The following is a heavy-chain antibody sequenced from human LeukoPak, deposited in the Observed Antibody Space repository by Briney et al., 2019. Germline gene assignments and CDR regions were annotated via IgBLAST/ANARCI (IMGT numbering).Heavy chain of an antibody. J-gene: IGHJ6*03. V-gene: IGHV1-69*06. Sequence: SVKVSCKASGGTFSSYAISWVRQAPGQGLEWMGGIIPIFGTANYAQKFQGRVTITADKSTSTAYMELSSLRSEDTAVYYCASGYYYGSGSYYNGHFSYYYMDVWGKGTTVTVSS. CDR1: GGTFSSYA. CDR2: IIPIFGTA. D-gene: IGHD3-10*01. CDR3: ASGYYYGSGSYYNGHFSYYYMDV.